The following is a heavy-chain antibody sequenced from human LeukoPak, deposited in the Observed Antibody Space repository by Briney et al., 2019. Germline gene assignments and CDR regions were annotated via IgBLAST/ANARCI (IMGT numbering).Heavy chain of an antibody. CDR2: ISGSGHDI. J-gene: IGHJ4*02. V-gene: IGHV3-11*01. Sequence: PGGSLRLSCVVSGFSFSDSYMTWIRQTPGKGLESLAYISGSGHDIYYTDSVKGRFTISRDNAKDSLYLQMNGLRPEDTALYYCSRGLAAIDYWGQGTLVTVSS. D-gene: IGHD2-15*01. CDR1: GFSFSDSY. CDR3: SRGLAAIDY.